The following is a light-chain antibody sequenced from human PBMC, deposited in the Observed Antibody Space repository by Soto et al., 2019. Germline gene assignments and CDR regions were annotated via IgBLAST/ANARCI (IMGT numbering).Light chain of an antibody. CDR1: SSHIGTYYD. V-gene: IGLV1-40*01. CDR3: QSYDSTVSGDVV. Sequence: QSVLTQPPSVSGAPGQRVSISCTGSSSHIGTYYDVHWYQQLPGPAPKLLIYGNDNRPSGVPDRFSGAKSGTSASLAITGLEAEDEADYYSQSYDSTVSGDVVFGGGTVLT. J-gene: IGLJ2*01. CDR2: GND.